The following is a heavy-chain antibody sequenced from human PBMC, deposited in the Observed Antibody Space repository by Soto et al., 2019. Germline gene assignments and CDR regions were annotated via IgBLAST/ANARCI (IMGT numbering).Heavy chain of an antibody. D-gene: IGHD5-18*01. CDR1: GYNFATYW. CDR3: ARREYSYGLDV. CDR2: IYPGDSDT. Sequence: GESLKISCKGSGYNFATYWIAWVRQLPGKGPEWMGIIYPGDSDTSYSPSFQGQVTISVDKSISTAYLQWNSLKASDTAVYYCARREYSYGLDVWGQGTKVTVSS. J-gene: IGHJ6*02. V-gene: IGHV5-51*01.